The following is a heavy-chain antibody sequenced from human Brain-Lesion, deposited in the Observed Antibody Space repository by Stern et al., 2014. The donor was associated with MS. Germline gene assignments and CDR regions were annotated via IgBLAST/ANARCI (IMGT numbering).Heavy chain of an antibody. D-gene: IGHD4-17*01. Sequence: QVQLVESGPGLVKPSQTLSLTCTVSGGPISSHSYYWSWIRQPAGKGLEWIGRIYASGNTNYNPSLKSRVSISLDTSKNHLPLRLSSVTASDTAVYYCARDYGDLEFDLWGQGTLVTVSS. CDR2: IYASGNT. J-gene: IGHJ4*02. CDR1: GGPISSHSYY. CDR3: ARDYGDLEFDL. V-gene: IGHV4-61*02.